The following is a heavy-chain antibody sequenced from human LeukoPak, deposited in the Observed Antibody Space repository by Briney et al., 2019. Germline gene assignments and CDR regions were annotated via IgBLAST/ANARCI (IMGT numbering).Heavy chain of an antibody. V-gene: IGHV3-11*01. CDR3: ASPSLGYGSGSYIDAFDI. J-gene: IGHJ3*02. CDR2: ISSSGSTI. Sequence: GGSLRLSCAASGFTFSDYYMSWIRQAPGKGLEWVSYISSSGSTIYYADSEKGRFTISRDNAKNSLYLQMNSLRAEDTAVYYCASPSLGYGSGSYIDAFDIWGQGTMVTVSS. CDR1: GFTFSDYY. D-gene: IGHD3-10*01.